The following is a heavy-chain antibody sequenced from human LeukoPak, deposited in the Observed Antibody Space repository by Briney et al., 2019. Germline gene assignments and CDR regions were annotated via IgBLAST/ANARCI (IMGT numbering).Heavy chain of an antibody. D-gene: IGHD5-18*01. Sequence: SVKVSCKASGGTFSSYTISWVRQAPGQGLEWMGRIIPILGIANYAQKFQGRVTITADKSTSTAYMELSSLRSEDTAVYYCARDLRGYSYGSPTYGMDVWGQGTTVTVSS. J-gene: IGHJ6*02. CDR2: IIPILGIA. CDR1: GGTFSSYT. CDR3: ARDLRGYSYGSPTYGMDV. V-gene: IGHV1-69*04.